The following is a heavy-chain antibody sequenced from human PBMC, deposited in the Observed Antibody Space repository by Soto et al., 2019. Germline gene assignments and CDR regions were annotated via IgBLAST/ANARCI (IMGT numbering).Heavy chain of an antibody. CDR3: ARVEAVAGLYNYHGLDV. CDR2: IVPIFGTT. CDR1: GGTFSNYA. J-gene: IGHJ6*02. Sequence: QVQLVQSGAEVKKPGSSVKVSCKVSGGTFSNYAIDWVRLAPGHGLEWMGGIVPIFGTTYYTQKFQDRDTNIADDSTNTGYLEMSSLRSEDTAIYYCARVEAVAGLYNYHGLDVWGQGTAVTVSS. V-gene: IGHV1-69*12. D-gene: IGHD6-19*01.